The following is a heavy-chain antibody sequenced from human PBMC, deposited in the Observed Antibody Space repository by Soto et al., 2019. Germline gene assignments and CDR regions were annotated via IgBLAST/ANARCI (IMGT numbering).Heavy chain of an antibody. D-gene: IGHD1-1*01. CDR2: IYYSGST. J-gene: IGHJ5*02. Sequence: QVQLQESGPGLVKPSQTLSLTCTVSGASMSSGGYYWTWIRQSPGKGLEWIGYIYYSGSTYYNPSPATRVASSLDASRSQSSLTLHSVTAADTAIYYSARDRHNDCFDPWGQGTLVTVSS. CDR1: GASMSSGGYY. V-gene: IGHV4-31*03. CDR3: ARDRHNDCFDP.